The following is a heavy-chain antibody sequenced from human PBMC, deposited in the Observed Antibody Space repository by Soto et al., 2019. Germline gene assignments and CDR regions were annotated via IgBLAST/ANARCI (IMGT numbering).Heavy chain of an antibody. D-gene: IGHD6-13*01. CDR3: ARDRSLAAAGAVYYYYGMDV. CDR1: GFTVSSNY. Sequence: PGGSLRLSCAASGFTVSSNYMSWVRQAPGKGLEWVSVIYSGGSTYYADSVKGRFTISRDNSKNTLYLQMNSLRAEDTAVYYCARDRSLAAAGAVYYYYGMDVWGQGTTVTVSS. J-gene: IGHJ6*02. CDR2: IYSGGST. V-gene: IGHV3-53*01.